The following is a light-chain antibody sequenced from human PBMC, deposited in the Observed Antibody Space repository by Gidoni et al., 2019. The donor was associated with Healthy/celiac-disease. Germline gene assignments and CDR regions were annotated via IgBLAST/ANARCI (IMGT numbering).Light chain of an antibody. CDR3: QQSYSTPWT. CDR2: AAS. V-gene: IGKV1-39*01. J-gene: IGKJ1*01. CDR1: QSISSY. Sequence: ASVGDRVTITCRASQSISSYLNWYQQKPGKAPKLLIYAASSLQSGVPSRFSGSGSGTDFTLTISSLQPEDFATYYCQQSYSTPWTFGQGTKVEIK.